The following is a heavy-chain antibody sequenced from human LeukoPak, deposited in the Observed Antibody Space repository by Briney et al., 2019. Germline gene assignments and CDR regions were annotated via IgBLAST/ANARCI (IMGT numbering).Heavy chain of an antibody. Sequence: GGSLRLSCAASGFTFSNYWMSWVRQAPGKGPEWVANIKQDGSDKFYVDSVKGRFTISRDNAQNSLYLQMNSLRVEDTAVYYCARDKITGDSYFDFWGQGILVTVSS. J-gene: IGHJ4*02. V-gene: IGHV3-7*01. D-gene: IGHD7-27*01. CDR2: IKQDGSDK. CDR1: GFTFSNYW. CDR3: ARDKITGDSYFDF.